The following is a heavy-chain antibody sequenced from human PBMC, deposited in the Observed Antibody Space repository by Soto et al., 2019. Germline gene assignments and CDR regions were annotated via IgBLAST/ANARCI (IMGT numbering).Heavy chain of an antibody. CDR3: ARGSGYFDY. Sequence: VQLVESGGGLVKPGGSLRLSCAASGFTFSDFYMSWIRLAPGKGLEWISYISSSGDTMHYADSVKGRFSISRDNDKDSLYLQMNSLRADDTAVYYCARGSGYFDYWGQGTLVTVSS. CDR1: GFTFSDFY. J-gene: IGHJ4*02. V-gene: IGHV3-11*01. CDR2: ISSSGDTM.